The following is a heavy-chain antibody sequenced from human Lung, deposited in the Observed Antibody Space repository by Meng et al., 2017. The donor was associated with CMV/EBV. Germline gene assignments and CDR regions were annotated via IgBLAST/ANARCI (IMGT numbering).Heavy chain of an antibody. D-gene: IGHD2-2*02. CDR3: ARIVVPAAIDD. CDR2: IYSGGST. J-gene: IGHJ4*02. CDR1: GFTVSSNY. Sequence: GGSLRLSCAASGFTVSSNYMSWVRQAPGKGLEWVSVIYSGGSTYYADSVKGRFTISRDNSKNTLYLQMNSLRAKDTAVYYCARIVVPAAIDDWGQGTLVTVSS. V-gene: IGHV3-53*01.